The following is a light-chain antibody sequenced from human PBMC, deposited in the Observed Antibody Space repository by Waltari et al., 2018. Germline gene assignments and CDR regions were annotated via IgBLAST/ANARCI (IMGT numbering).Light chain of an antibody. CDR1: ETINTW. V-gene: IGKV1-5*01. CDR2: DAS. Sequence: DIQMIQSPSTLSASVGDRATITCRASETINTWLAWYQQKPGKAPNLLIYDASSLQSGVPSRFSGSGSGTEFTLTISSLQPGDFATYHCQQYNSYPYTFGQGTKLEI. CDR3: QQYNSYPYT. J-gene: IGKJ2*01.